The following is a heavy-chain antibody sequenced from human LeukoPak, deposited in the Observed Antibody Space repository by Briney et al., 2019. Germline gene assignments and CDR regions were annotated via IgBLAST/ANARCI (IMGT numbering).Heavy chain of an antibody. Sequence: GESLKISCKGSGYSFSTYWIGWVRQMPGKGLEWVSGIIGSGDSTYYADSVKGRFTISRDNSKNTLFLQTNSLRAEDTAVYYCAKGRGGTVTSGFNYWGQGTLVTVSS. J-gene: IGHJ4*02. CDR1: GYSFSTYW. V-gene: IGHV3-23*01. D-gene: IGHD4-17*01. CDR3: AKGRGGTVTSGFNY. CDR2: IIGSGDST.